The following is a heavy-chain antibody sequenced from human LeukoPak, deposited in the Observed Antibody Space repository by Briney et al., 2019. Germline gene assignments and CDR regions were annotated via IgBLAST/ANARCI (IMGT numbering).Heavy chain of an antibody. Sequence: ASVKVSCKASGYTFTSYGVSWVGQAAGQGRGGLGWMSDYNEHANLAQKLQDRVTLTTDTSTNTAYIQLRSLRYHDTAVYYCARGSYEFWRRLRNPWDYWGQGTLVTVSS. V-gene: IGHV1-18*01. J-gene: IGHJ4*02. D-gene: IGHD3-3*01. CDR3: ARGSYEFWRRLRNPWDY. CDR2: MSDYNEHA. CDR1: GYTFTSYG.